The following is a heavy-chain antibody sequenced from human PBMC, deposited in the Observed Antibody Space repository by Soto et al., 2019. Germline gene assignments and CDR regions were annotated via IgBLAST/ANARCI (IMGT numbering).Heavy chain of an antibody. J-gene: IGHJ4*02. V-gene: IGHV3-30*18. Sequence: QVQLVESGGGVVQPGRSLRLSCAASGFTFSSYGMHWVRQAPGKGLEWVAIISYDGNYKYYADSVKGRFTISRDNSKNTLYLQMNILRAEHTAVYFCGKVTMYYYDSTFDYWGQGNLVNVSS. CDR1: GFTFSSYG. CDR2: ISYDGNYK. CDR3: GKVTMYYYDSTFDY. D-gene: IGHD3-22*01.